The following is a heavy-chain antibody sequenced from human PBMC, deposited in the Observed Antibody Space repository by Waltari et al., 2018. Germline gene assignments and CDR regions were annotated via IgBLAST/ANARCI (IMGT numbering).Heavy chain of an antibody. CDR3: AREWWMTTVTTIVDWFDP. CDR2: IYTSGST. J-gene: IGHJ5*02. V-gene: IGHV4-61*02. D-gene: IGHD4-17*01. Sequence: QVQLQQWGAGLLKPSETLSLTCTVSGGSISSGSYSWSWIRPPAGKGLEWIGRIYTSGSTNYNPSLKSRVTISVDTSKNQFSLKLSSVTAADTAVYYCAREWWMTTVTTIVDWFDPWGQGTLVTVSS. CDR1: GGSISSGSYS.